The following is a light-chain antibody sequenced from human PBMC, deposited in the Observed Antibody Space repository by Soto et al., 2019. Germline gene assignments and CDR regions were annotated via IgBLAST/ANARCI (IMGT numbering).Light chain of an antibody. Sequence: EIVLTQSPGTLSLSPGERATLSCRASQSVSSSYLAWYQPKPGQAPRLLIYGASSRATGIPDRFSGSGSGTDFPLTISRLGPEDLAVYYCQKYGSSPFSFGEGTKVEI. CDR1: QSVSSSY. CDR2: GAS. V-gene: IGKV3-20*01. J-gene: IGKJ1*01. CDR3: QKYGSSPFS.